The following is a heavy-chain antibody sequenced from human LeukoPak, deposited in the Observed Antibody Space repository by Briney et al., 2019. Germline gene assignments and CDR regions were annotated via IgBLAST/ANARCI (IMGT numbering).Heavy chain of an antibody. Sequence: GGSLRLSCAASGFTVSSNYMSWVRQAPGKGLEWVSVIYSGGSTYYADSVKGRFTISRDNSKNTLYLQMNSLRAEDTAVYYCASFCDGSGGYYSRHRPPCFDYWGQGTLVTVSS. CDR3: ASFCDGSGGYYSRHRPPCFDY. CDR1: GFTVSSNY. V-gene: IGHV3-53*01. CDR2: IYSGGST. J-gene: IGHJ4*02. D-gene: IGHD3-10*01.